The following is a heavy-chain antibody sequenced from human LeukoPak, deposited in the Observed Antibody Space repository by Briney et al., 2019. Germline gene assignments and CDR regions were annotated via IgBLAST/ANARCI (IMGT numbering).Heavy chain of an antibody. Sequence: GRSLRLSCAASGFTFSSYAMHWVRQAPGKGLEWVSVIYSGGSTYYADSVKGRFTISRDNSKNTLYLQMNSLRAEDTAVYYCARVRGLGYCSSTSCYTAHPIDYWGQGTLVTVSS. CDR3: ARVRGLGYCSSTSCYTAHPIDY. D-gene: IGHD2-2*02. J-gene: IGHJ4*02. CDR2: IYSGGST. V-gene: IGHV3-53*01. CDR1: GFTFSSYA.